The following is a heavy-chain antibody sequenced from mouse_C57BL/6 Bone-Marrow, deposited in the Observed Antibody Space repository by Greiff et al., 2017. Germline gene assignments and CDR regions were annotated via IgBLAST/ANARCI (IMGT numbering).Heavy chain of an antibody. V-gene: IGHV5-17*01. Sequence: EVKLEESGGGLVKPGGSLKLSCAASGFTFSDYGMHWVRQAPEKGLEWVAYISSGSSTIYYADTVKGRFTISRDNAKNTLFLQMTSLRSEDTDMYYCERGGVLRYYFDYWGQGTTLTVSS. D-gene: IGHD1-1*01. J-gene: IGHJ2*01. CDR1: GFTFSDYG. CDR3: ERGGVLRYYFDY. CDR2: ISSGSSTI.